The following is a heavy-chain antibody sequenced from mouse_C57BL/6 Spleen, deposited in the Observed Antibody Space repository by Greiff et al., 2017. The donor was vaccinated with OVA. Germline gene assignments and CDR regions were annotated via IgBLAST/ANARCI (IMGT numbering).Heavy chain of an antibody. CDR1: GYTFTSYW. CDR2: IDPYDGYT. CDR3: ARGRVYDGHAMDY. V-gene: IGHV1-69*01. D-gene: IGHD2-3*01. Sequence: VQLQQPGAELVMPGASVKLSCKASGYTFTSYWMHWVKQRPGQGLEWIGEIDPYDGYTNYNPKFKGKATLTVDKSSSTAYMQLSSLTSEDAAVYYCARGRVYDGHAMDYWGKGTSVTVSS. J-gene: IGHJ4*01.